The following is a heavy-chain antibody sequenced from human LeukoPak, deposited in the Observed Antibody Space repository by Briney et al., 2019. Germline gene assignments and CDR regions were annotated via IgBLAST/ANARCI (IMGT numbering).Heavy chain of an antibody. CDR3: ATVDTAMVKGVDY. Sequence: SETLSLTCTVSGGSISSSSYYWGWIRQPPGKGLEWIGSIYYSGSTYYSPSLKSRVTISVDTSKNRFSLKLSSVTAADTAVYYCATVDTAMVKGVDYWGQGTLVTVSS. V-gene: IGHV4-39*01. CDR2: IYYSGST. CDR1: GGSISSSSYY. J-gene: IGHJ4*02. D-gene: IGHD5-18*01.